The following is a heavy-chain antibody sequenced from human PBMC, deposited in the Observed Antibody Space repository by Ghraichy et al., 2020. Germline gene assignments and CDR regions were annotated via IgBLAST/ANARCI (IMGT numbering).Heavy chain of an antibody. Sequence: GGSLRLSCAASGFTFSSYAMSWVRQAPGKGLEWVSAIVESGGSTYYADSVKGRFTISRDNSKTTLDLQMTSLRVEDTAVYYCARRGQQRGYFDYWGQGTLVTVSS. CDR2: IVESGGST. V-gene: IGHV3-23*01. CDR3: ARRGQQRGYFDY. CDR1: GFTFSSYA. J-gene: IGHJ4*02. D-gene: IGHD6-13*01.